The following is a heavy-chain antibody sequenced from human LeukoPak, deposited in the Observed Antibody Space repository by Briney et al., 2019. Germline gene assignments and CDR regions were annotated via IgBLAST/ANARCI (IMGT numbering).Heavy chain of an antibody. D-gene: IGHD6-13*01. J-gene: IGHJ5*02. CDR1: GGTFNSYA. V-gene: IGHV1-69*13. CDR3: ARDPAVAAAGTHHSPRGYNWFDP. Sequence: GASVKVSCKASGGTFNSYAISWVRQAPGQGLEWMGGIIPIFGTANYAQKFQGRVTITADESTSTAYMELSSLRSEDTAVYYCARDPAVAAAGTHHSPRGYNWFDPWGQGTLVTVSS. CDR2: IIPIFGTA.